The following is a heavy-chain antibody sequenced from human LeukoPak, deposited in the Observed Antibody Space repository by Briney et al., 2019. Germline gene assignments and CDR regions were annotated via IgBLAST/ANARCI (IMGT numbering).Heavy chain of an antibody. Sequence: PGGALRLSCAASGFTFSSYGMHWVRQAPGKGLEWVAVISYDGSNKYYADSVKGRFTISRDNSKNTLYLQMNSLRAEDTAGYYCAKGRGYGDYVDYWGQGTLVTVSS. CDR1: GFTFSSYG. D-gene: IGHD4-17*01. CDR2: ISYDGSNK. J-gene: IGHJ4*02. CDR3: AKGRGYGDYVDY. V-gene: IGHV3-30*18.